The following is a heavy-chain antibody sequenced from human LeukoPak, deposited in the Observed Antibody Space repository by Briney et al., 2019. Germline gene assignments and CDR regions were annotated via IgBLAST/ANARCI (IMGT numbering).Heavy chain of an antibody. CDR3: TTDFAAFGETTSDY. J-gene: IGHJ4*02. Sequence: GESLRLSCVASGIPFSHAWMSWVRQAPGQGLEWVGRIKSKSDGETADYAAPVKGRFTISRDDSENTVYLQMNSLKPEDTAVYFCTTDFAAFGETTSDYWGQGTLVTVSS. CDR1: GIPFSHAW. CDR2: IKSKSDGETA. D-gene: IGHD3-10*01. V-gene: IGHV3-15*01.